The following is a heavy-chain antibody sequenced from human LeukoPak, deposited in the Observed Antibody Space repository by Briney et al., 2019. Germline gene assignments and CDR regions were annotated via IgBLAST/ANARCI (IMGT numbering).Heavy chain of an antibody. Sequence: GASVKVSCKASGYTFTGYYMHWVRQAPGQGLEWMGWINPNSGGTNYAQKFQGRVTMTRDTSTSTVYMELSSLRSEDTAVYYCARDLGSSWYFDYWGQGTLVTVSS. D-gene: IGHD6-13*01. CDR3: ARDLGSSWYFDY. J-gene: IGHJ4*02. V-gene: IGHV1-2*02. CDR2: INPNSGGT. CDR1: GYTFTGYY.